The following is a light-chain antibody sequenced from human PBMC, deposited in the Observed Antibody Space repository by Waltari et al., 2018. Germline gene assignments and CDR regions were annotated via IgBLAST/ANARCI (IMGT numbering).Light chain of an antibody. J-gene: IGKJ2*01. V-gene: IGKV3-20*01. CDR1: QTVTSRY. CDR2: GAS. Sequence: EIVLTQSPGTLSLSPGDSATLSCRASQTVTSRYRAWYQQRPGQAPRLLIYGASNRAAGIPNRISGSGSGTDFTLTITRLEPEDFAVYYCQQYGPSPPYTFGQGTKLEV. CDR3: QQYGPSPPYT.